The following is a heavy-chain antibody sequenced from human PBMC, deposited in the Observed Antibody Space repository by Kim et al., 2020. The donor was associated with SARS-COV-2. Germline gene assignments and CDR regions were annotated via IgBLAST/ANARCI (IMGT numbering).Heavy chain of an antibody. V-gene: IGHV1-3*01. Sequence: ASVKVSCKASGYTFTSYAMHWVRQAPGQRLEWMGWINAGNGNTKYSQKFQGRVTITRDTSASTAYMELSSLRSEDTAVYYCAREGIGGSYNSSSWYSRAFRLLGYYGMDVWGQGTTVTVSS. CDR2: INAGNGNT. CDR1: GYTFTSYA. J-gene: IGHJ6*02. CDR3: AREGIGGSYNSSSWYSRAFRLLGYYGMDV. D-gene: IGHD6-13*01.